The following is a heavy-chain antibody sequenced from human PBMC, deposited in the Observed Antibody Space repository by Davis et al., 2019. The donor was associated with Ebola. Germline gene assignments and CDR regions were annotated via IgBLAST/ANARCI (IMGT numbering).Heavy chain of an antibody. Sequence: GESLKISCAASGFTVSSNYMSWVRQAPGKGLEWVSVIYSGGSTYYADSVKGRFTISRDNSKNTLYLQMNSLRAEDTAVYYCARDLRGGSGSYWGQGTLVTVSS. V-gene: IGHV3-66*01. D-gene: IGHD3-10*01. J-gene: IGHJ4*02. CDR1: GFTVSSNY. CDR2: IYSGGST. CDR3: ARDLRGGSGSY.